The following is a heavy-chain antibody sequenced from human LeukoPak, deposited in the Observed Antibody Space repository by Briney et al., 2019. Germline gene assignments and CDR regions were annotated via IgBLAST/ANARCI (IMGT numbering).Heavy chain of an antibody. Sequence: GGSLRLSCAASGLTVSSNFMSWVRKAPGKGLKWFSVIYSGGSKYCAESVRGRFTISRDNSKNTLYLQMNSLRAEDTAVYYCARGKYSSGWFYDYWGQGTLVTVSS. J-gene: IGHJ4*02. CDR2: IYSGGSK. CDR1: GLTVSSNF. D-gene: IGHD6-19*01. V-gene: IGHV3-66*01. CDR3: ARGKYSSGWFYDY.